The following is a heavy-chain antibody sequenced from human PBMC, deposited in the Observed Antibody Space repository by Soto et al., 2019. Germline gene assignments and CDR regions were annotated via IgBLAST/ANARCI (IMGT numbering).Heavy chain of an antibody. CDR2: ISYDGSNK. V-gene: IGHV3-30*18. J-gene: IGHJ4*02. D-gene: IGHD4-17*01. CDR3: AKARDYGDYTGFDY. Sequence: QTGGSLRLSCAASGFTFSSYGMHWVRQAPGKGLEWVAVISYDGSNKYYADSVKGRFTISRDNSKNTLYLQMNSLRAEDTAVYYCAKARDYGDYTGFDYWGQGTLVTVSS. CDR1: GFTFSSYG.